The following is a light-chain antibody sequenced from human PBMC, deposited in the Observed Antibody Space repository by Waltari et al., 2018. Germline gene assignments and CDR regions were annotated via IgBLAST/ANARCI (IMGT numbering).Light chain of an antibody. CDR1: TGISNS. CDR2: GAS. CDR3: QQYYFTPYT. V-gene: IGKV1-NL1*01. J-gene: IGKJ2*01. Sequence: DIQMTQSPSSLSASVGDRVTITCRASTGISNSLAWYQQKPGKAPKLLLYGASRLESVVPPRFSGSGSGTDYTLTISSLQPDDFATYYCQQYYFTPYTFGQGTKLDIK.